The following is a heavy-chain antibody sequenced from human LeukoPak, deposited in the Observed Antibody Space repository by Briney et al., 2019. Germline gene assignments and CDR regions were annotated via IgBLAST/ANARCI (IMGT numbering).Heavy chain of an antibody. V-gene: IGHV3-30-3*01. CDR2: ISYDGSNK. D-gene: IGHD3-3*01. Sequence: GGSLRLSCAASGFTFSSYAMHWVRQAPGKGLEWVAVISYDGSNKYYADSVKGRFTISRDNSKNTLYLQMNSLRAEDTAVYYCARLDRDPLRPLDIWGQGTMVTVSS. CDR1: GFTFSSYA. CDR3: ARLDRDPLRPLDI. J-gene: IGHJ3*02.